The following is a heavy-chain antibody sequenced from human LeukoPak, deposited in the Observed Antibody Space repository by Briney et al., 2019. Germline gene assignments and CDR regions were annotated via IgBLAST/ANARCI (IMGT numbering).Heavy chain of an antibody. Sequence: PGGSLRLSCTASGFTFSGYSMNWIRQAPGKGLEWVSSFGTRSTSIYHAGSVKGRFAISRDNAKNTLYLQMNSLRAEDTAVYYCARGNAHAFDIWGQGTMVTVSS. CDR2: FGTRSTSI. CDR3: ARGNAHAFDI. V-gene: IGHV3-21*01. J-gene: IGHJ3*02. D-gene: IGHD1-1*01. CDR1: GFTFSGYS.